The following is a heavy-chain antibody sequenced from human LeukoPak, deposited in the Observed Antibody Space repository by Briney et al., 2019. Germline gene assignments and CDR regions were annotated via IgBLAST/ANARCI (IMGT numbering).Heavy chain of an antibody. D-gene: IGHD5-12*01. V-gene: IGHV4-39*01. J-gene: IGHJ4*02. CDR1: GGSISSSSYY. CDR2: IYYSGST. CDR3: ARLGWLRSYFDY. Sequence: SETLSLTCTVSGGSISSSSYYWGWIRQPPGKGLEWIGSIYYSGSTYYNPSLKSRVTISVDTSKHQFSLKLSSVTAADTAVYYCARLGWLRSYFDYWGQGTLVTVSS.